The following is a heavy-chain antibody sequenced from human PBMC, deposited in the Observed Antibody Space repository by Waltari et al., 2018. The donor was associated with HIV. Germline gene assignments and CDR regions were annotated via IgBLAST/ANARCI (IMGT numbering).Heavy chain of an antibody. CDR2: IRSKAYGGTT. CDR1: GFSFGDYL. CDR3: TRGTFTVTYYFDY. Sequence: EVQLVEAGGGLVQPGRSLGPSCATFGFSFGDYLMRWFRQDPGKGLEWVGFIRSKAYGGTTQYAASVKGRFTIARDDSKSIAYLQMNSLKTEDTALYYCTRGTFTVTYYFDYWGRGTLVTVSS. J-gene: IGHJ4*02. V-gene: IGHV3-49*03. D-gene: IGHD4-17*01.